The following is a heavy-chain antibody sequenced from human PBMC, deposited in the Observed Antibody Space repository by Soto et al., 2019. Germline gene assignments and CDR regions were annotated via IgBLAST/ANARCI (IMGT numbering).Heavy chain of an antibody. CDR3: ARVKSGGSFDY. CDR2: ISSSSSTI. CDR1: GFTFSSYS. V-gene: IGHV3-48*01. J-gene: IGHJ4*02. D-gene: IGHD2-15*01. Sequence: PGGSLRLSCAASGFTFSSYSMNWVRQAPGKGLEWVSYISSSSSTIYYADSVKGRFTISRDNAKNSLYLQMNSLRAEDTAVYYCARVKSGGSFDYWGQGTLVTSPQ.